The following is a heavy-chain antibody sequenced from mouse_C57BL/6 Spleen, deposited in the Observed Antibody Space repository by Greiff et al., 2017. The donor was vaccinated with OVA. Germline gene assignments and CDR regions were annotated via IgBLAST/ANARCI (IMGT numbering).Heavy chain of an antibody. CDR2: IYPGDGDP. J-gene: IGHJ1*03. CDR3: ARGPNYYGSSSWYFDV. D-gene: IGHD1-1*01. V-gene: IGHV1-82*01. Sequence: VQLQQSGPELVKPGASVKISCKASGYAFSSYWMNWVKQRPGQGLEWIGGIYPGDGDPNYNAKFKGQATLTADKSSSTAYMQLSSLTSDDSAVYFCARGPNYYGSSSWYFDVWGTGTTVTVSS. CDR1: GYAFSSYW.